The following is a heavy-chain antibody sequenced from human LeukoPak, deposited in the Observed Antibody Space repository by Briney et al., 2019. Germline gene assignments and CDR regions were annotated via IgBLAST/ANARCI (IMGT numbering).Heavy chain of an antibody. CDR3: ATAQTYYDILTGYGWFDP. Sequence: GASVKVSCKASGYTFTGYYMHWVRQAPGQGLEWMGWINPNSGGTNYAQKFQGRVTMTRDTSISTAYMELSRLRSDDTAVYYCATAQTYYDILTGYGWFDPWGQGTLVTVSS. V-gene: IGHV1-2*02. J-gene: IGHJ5*02. CDR2: INPNSGGT. D-gene: IGHD3-9*01. CDR1: GYTFTGYY.